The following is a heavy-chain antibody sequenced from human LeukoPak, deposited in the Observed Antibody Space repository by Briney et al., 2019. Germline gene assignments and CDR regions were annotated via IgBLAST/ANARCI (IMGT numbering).Heavy chain of an antibody. CDR3: AKSGSRKDHYFHYMDV. D-gene: IGHD3-10*01. J-gene: IGHJ6*03. CDR1: GFTFDEYA. Sequence: GGSLRLSCAASGFTFDEYAMHWVRQPAGRGLEWVSLIHWDGGSTYYADSVRGRFTISRDSRKNSLYLQMNGLRAEDTALYYCAKSGSRKDHYFHYMDVWGKGTTVTVSS. V-gene: IGHV3-43D*03. CDR2: IHWDGGST.